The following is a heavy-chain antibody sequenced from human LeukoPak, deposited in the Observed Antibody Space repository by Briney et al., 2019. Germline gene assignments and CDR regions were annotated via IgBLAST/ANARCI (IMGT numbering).Heavy chain of an antibody. D-gene: IGHD3-10*01. V-gene: IGHV3-53*01. Sequence: PGGSLRLSCAASGLTVSSDYMSWVRQAPGKGLEWVSVIYSGGSTYYADSVKGRFTISRDNSRNTLYLHMNSLRVEDTAMYHCARDGYYGSGSYWGQGTLVTVSS. CDR2: IYSGGST. CDR3: ARDGYYGSGSY. CDR1: GLTVSSDY. J-gene: IGHJ4*02.